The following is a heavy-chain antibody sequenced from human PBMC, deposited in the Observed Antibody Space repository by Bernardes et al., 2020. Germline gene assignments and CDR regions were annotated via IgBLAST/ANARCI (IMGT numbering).Heavy chain of an antibody. V-gene: IGHV3-23*01. J-gene: IGHJ6*02. CDR3: AKSSDGSCYNGLDV. Sequence: GGSLRLSCAVSGFTFSVYDMSWVRQAPGKGLEWVSCIVGSGTTTYFADSVKGRFTISRDNSKRTLFLQMNNLRADDTALYYCAKSSDGSCYNGLDVWGQGTTVIVSS. CDR1: GFTFSVYD. CDR2: IVGSGTTT. D-gene: IGHD2-15*01.